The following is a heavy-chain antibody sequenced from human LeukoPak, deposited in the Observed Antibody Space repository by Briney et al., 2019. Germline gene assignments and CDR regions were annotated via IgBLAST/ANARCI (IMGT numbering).Heavy chain of an antibody. J-gene: IGHJ4*02. CDR2: INAGNGNT. CDR3: ARVSSEDWRVVAATSVQLDY. Sequence: GASVKVSCKASGYTFTSYAMHWVRQAPGQRLEWMGWINAGNGNTKYSQEFQGRVTITRDTSASTAYMELSSLRSEDMAVYYCARVSSEDWRVVAATSVQLDYWGQGTLVTVSS. D-gene: IGHD2-15*01. CDR1: GYTFTSYA. V-gene: IGHV1-3*03.